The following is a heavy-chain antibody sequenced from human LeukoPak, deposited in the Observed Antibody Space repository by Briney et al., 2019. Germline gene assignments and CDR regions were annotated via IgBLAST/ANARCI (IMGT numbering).Heavy chain of an antibody. CDR2: ISPNTGGT. CDR3: ARDHLRGESTGGYHFDY. V-gene: IGHV1-2*06. Sequence: GASVKVSCKASGYTFTGYYMHWVRQAPGQGLEWMGRISPNTGGTNYAQKFQGRVTMTRDTSISTAYMELSRLRSDDTAVFYCARDHLRGESTGGYHFDYWGQGTLVTVSS. CDR1: GYTFTGYY. D-gene: IGHD3-16*02. J-gene: IGHJ4*02.